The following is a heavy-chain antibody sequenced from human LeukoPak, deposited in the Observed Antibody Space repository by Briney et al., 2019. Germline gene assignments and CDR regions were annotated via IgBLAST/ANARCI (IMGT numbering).Heavy chain of an antibody. D-gene: IGHD3-22*01. Sequence: SETLSLTCTVSGGSISSGDYYWSWIRKPPGKALEWIGYIYYSGSTYYNPSLKSRVTISVDTSKNQFSLKLSSVTAADTAVYYCARVSYDSRDFDYWGQGTLVTVSS. J-gene: IGHJ4*02. CDR1: GGSISSGDYY. CDR3: ARVSYDSRDFDY. V-gene: IGHV4-30-4*01. CDR2: IYYSGST.